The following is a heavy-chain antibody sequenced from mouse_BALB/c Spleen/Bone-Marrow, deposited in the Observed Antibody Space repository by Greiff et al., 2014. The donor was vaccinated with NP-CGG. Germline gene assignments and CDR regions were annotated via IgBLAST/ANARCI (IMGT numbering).Heavy chain of an antibody. Sequence: LVKTGASVKISCKASGYSFTGYYMHWVKQSHGKSLEWIGYISCYNGATSYNQKFKGKAPFTVDPSSITAYMQFNSLTSEDSAVYYCARSCGAYGYDVGSYFDYWRQRPTLPVSS. CDR3: ARSCGAYGYDVGSYFDY. CDR2: ISCYNGAT. J-gene: IGHJ2*01. CDR1: GYSFTGYY. V-gene: IGHV1S34*01. D-gene: IGHD2-2*01.